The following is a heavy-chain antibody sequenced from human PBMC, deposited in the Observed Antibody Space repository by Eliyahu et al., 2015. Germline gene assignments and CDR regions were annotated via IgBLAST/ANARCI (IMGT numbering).Heavy chain of an antibody. J-gene: IGHJ4*02. D-gene: IGHD2-15*01. Sequence: EVQLVESGGGLVKPGGSLRLSCAASGFTFSSYSMNXVRQAPGKGLEWVSSISSSSSYIYYADSVKGRFTISRDNSLRAEDTAVYYCARVLEYCSGGSCXSIDYWGQGTLVTVSS. CDR1: GFTFSSYS. V-gene: IGHV3-21*01. CDR3: ARVLEYCSGGSCXSIDY. CDR2: ISSSSSYI.